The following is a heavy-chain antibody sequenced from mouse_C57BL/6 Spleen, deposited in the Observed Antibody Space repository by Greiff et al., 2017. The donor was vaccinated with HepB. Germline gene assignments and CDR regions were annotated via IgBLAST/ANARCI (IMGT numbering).Heavy chain of an antibody. CDR3: AKGGDYDEGYAMDY. Sequence: VNLVESGPGLVQPSQSLSITCTVSGFSLTSYGVHWVRQSPGKGLEWLGVIWRGGSTDYNAAFMSRLSITKDNSKSQVFFKMNSLQADDTAIYYCAKGGDYDEGYAMDYWGQGTSVTVSS. CDR2: IWRGGST. J-gene: IGHJ4*01. CDR1: GFSLTSYG. V-gene: IGHV2-5*01. D-gene: IGHD2-4*01.